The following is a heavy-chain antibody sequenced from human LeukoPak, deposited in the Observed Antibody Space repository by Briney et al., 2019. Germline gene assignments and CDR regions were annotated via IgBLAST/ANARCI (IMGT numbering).Heavy chain of an antibody. V-gene: IGHV3-7*01. Sequence: PGGSLRLSCAASEFTFSSYWMIWVRQAPGKGLEWVANIKLDGSEKRYVDSVKGRFAISRDNAKNSLYLQMNSLRAEDTAVYYCARDRSSDWTGPFDYWGQGTLVTVSS. CDR2: IKLDGSEK. J-gene: IGHJ4*02. CDR3: ARDRSSDWTGPFDY. D-gene: IGHD6-19*01. CDR1: EFTFSSYW.